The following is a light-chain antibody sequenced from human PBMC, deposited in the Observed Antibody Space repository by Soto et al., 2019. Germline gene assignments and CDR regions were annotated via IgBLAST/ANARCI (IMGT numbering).Light chain of an antibody. CDR1: QSISNY. CDR3: QQSYTSPQGT. Sequence: DIQMTQSPSSLSASVGDRVTITCRASQSISNYLNWYQQKPGKAPKLLIYGASTLQSGVPSRFSGSGSGTDFTLTISSLQPEDFATYSCQQSYTSPQGTFGQGTKVEIK. J-gene: IGKJ1*01. CDR2: GAS. V-gene: IGKV1-39*01.